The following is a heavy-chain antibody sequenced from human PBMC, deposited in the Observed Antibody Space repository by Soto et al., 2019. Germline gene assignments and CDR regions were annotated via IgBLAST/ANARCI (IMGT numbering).Heavy chain of an antibody. CDR1: GFTFSSYA. J-gene: IGHJ4*02. V-gene: IGHV3-23*01. CDR2: ISGSGGST. Sequence: EVQLLESGGGLVQPGGSLRLSCAASGFTFSSYAMSWVRQAPGKGLEWVSAISGSGGSTYYADSVKGRFTISRDNSKNTLYLQMNSLRAEDTAVYYCASTTDSSSWYLYDYWGQGTLVTVSS. CDR3: ASTTDSSSWYLYDY. D-gene: IGHD6-13*01.